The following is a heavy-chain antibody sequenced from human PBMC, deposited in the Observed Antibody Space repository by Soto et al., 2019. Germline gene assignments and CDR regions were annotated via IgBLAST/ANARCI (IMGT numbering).Heavy chain of an antibody. D-gene: IGHD1-1*01. V-gene: IGHV4-4*07. CDR3: AREPPDQISTTGTYYFDY. Sequence: SETLSLTCTVSGGSISSYYWSWIRQPAGKGLEWIGRIYTSGSTNYNPSLKSRVTMSVDTSTNQFSLKLSSVTAADTAVYYCAREPPDQISTTGTYYFDYWGQGTLVTVSS. CDR2: IYTSGST. J-gene: IGHJ4*02. CDR1: GGSISSYY.